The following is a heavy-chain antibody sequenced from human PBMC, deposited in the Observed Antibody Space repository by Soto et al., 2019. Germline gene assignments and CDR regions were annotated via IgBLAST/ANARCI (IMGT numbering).Heavy chain of an antibody. J-gene: IGHJ6*02. CDR3: ARDCRICWHSSSWVGFYYYYGMDV. V-gene: IGHV4-39*02. Sequence: PSETLSLTCTVSGGSISSNIYYWGWIRQPPGKGLEWIGNIHYSGSTYYDSSLKSRVTISVDTSKNQFSLKLSSVTAADTAVYYCARDCRICWHSSSWVGFYYYYGMDVWGQGTTVTVSS. CDR2: IHYSGST. CDR1: GGSISSNIYY. D-gene: IGHD6-13*01.